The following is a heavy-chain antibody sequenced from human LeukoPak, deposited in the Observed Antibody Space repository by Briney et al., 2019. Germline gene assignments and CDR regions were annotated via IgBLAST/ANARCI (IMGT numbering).Heavy chain of an antibody. Sequence: SETLSLTCTVSGGAITSDYWGWVRQPPGKGLDWIGYIHYSGNTNYNPSLKSRVIISIDSSKTQFSLKLRSVTAADTAVYYCARVGTVLDGGYWGQGTLVTVSS. V-gene: IGHV4-59*01. CDR1: GGAITSDY. CDR2: IHYSGNT. J-gene: IGHJ4*02. CDR3: ARVGTVLDGGY. D-gene: IGHD1-7*01.